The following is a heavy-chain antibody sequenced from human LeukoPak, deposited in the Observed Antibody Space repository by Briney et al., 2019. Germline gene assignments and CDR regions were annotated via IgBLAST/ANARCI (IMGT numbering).Heavy chain of an antibody. D-gene: IGHD6-19*01. CDR2: ISGSGGST. J-gene: IGHJ1*01. V-gene: IGHV3-23*01. CDR3: AILHSSGWSPRPQH. Sequence: GGSLRLSCAASGFTFSSYAMSWVRQAPGKGLEWVSAISGSGGSTYYADSVKGRFTISRDNSKNTLYLQMNSLRAEDTAVYYCAILHSSGWSPRPQHWGQGTLVTVSS. CDR1: GFTFSSYA.